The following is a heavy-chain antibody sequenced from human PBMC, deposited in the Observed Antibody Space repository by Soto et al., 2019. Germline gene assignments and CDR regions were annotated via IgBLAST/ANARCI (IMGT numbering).Heavy chain of an antibody. CDR2: ISSSSSYI. CDR3: ARDPGDGYNLDY. V-gene: IGHV3-21*01. CDR1: GFTFSSYS. Sequence: PGGSLRLSCAASGFTFSSYSMNWVRQAPGKGLEWVSSISSSSSYIYYADSVKGRFTISRDNAKNSLYLQMNSLRAEDTAVYYCARDPGDGYNLDYWGQGTLVTVSS. J-gene: IGHJ4*02. D-gene: IGHD5-12*01.